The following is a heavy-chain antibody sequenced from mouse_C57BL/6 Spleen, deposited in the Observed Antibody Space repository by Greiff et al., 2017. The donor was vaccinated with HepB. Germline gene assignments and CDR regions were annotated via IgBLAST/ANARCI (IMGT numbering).Heavy chain of an antibody. CDR3: ARSEDQDWFAY. V-gene: IGHV1-82*01. Sequence: VQLQQSGPELVKPGASVKISCKASGYAFSSSWMNWVKQRPGKGLEWIGRIYPGDGDTNYNGKFKGKATLTADKSSSTADMQLSSLTSEDSAVYFCARSEDQDWFAYWGQGTLVTVSA. CDR1: GYAFSSSW. CDR2: IYPGDGDT. J-gene: IGHJ3*01.